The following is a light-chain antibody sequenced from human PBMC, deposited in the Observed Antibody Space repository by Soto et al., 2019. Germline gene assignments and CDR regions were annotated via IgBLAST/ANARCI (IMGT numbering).Light chain of an antibody. CDR1: SSNIGSYA. CDR3: CSYSSRVTNYV. J-gene: IGLJ1*01. CDR2: SND. V-gene: IGLV1-44*01. Sequence: QSVLTQPPSASGTPGQRVTISCSGSSSNIGSYAVNWYQQLPGTAPKLLIYSNDQRPSGVPDRFSGSKSGTSASLAIGGLQSEDEADYYCCSYSSRVTNYVFGTGTKLTVL.